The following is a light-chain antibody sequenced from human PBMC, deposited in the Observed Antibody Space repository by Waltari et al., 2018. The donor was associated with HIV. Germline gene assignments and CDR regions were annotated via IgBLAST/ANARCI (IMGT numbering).Light chain of an antibody. V-gene: IGLV3-25*03. CDR2: QDV. CDR3: QSAHNSHTI. Sequence: SYDLTQAPSVSVPPGQTAKTPCSGDAFSRHFVSWYRQKPGQAPMMIIFQDVQRPSGVPARFSASTSGTIATLTISEVQAEDEADYYCQSAHNSHTIFGGGTKLTVL. J-gene: IGLJ2*01. CDR1: AFSRHF.